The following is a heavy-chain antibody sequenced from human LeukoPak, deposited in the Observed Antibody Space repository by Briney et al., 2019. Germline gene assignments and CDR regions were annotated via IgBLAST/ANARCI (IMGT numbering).Heavy chain of an antibody. CDR1: VGSISNYY. D-gene: IGHD1-14*01. CDR2: ISDSGST. Sequence: SETLSLTCTVSVGSISNYYWSWIRQPPGKGLEWIGYISDSGSTNYNPSLKSRVTISVETSKNQFSLKLISVTAADTAVYYCARTNRYAGGDRHFDYWGQGTLVTVSS. J-gene: IGHJ4*02. V-gene: IGHV4-59*12. CDR3: ARTNRYAGGDRHFDY.